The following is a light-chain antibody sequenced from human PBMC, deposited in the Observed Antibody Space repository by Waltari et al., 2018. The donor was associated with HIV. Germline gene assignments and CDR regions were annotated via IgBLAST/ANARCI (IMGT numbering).Light chain of an antibody. CDR3: QYYNTWPPMYT. J-gene: IGKJ2*01. CDR1: PSVGRS. Sequence: IVLTQSPAALSVFPGQRATLSCRTSPSVGRSLAWYQQKPGQSPRLLVYCASTRATGVPAMFRGDGSGTSFTLTISSLQPEDFAVYYCQYYNTWPPMYTFGQGTKLEI. CDR2: CAS. V-gene: IGKV3-15*01.